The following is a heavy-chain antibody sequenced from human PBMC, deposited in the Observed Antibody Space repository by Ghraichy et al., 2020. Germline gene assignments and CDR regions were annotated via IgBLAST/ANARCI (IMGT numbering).Heavy chain of an antibody. Sequence: GGSLRLSCAASGFTFSSYGMHWVRQAPGKGLEWVAFIRYDGSNKYYADSVKGRFTISRDNSKNTLYLQMNSLRAEDTAVYYCAKDMYYGDYVDCAPFDYWGQGTLVTVSS. CDR1: GFTFSSYG. D-gene: IGHD4-17*01. V-gene: IGHV3-30*02. J-gene: IGHJ4*02. CDR2: IRYDGSNK. CDR3: AKDMYYGDYVDCAPFDY.